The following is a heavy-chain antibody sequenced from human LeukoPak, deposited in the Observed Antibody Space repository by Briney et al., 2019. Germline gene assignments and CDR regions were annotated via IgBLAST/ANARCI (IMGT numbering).Heavy chain of an antibody. CDR1: GXSISSSSYY. V-gene: IGHV4-39*01. Sequence: PSETLSLTCTVSGXSISSSSYYWGWIRQPPGKGLEWIGSIYYSGSTYYNPSLKSRITISVDTSKNQFSLKLSSVTAADTAVYYCARHYGAGSYLGFDFWGQGTLVTVSS. J-gene: IGHJ4*02. CDR2: IYYSGST. CDR3: ARHYGAGSYLGFDF. D-gene: IGHD3-10*01.